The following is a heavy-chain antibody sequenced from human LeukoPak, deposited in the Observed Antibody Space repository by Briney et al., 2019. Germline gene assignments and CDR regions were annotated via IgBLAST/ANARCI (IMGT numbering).Heavy chain of an antibody. CDR1: GGSISSHY. V-gene: IGHV4-59*08. Sequence: PSETLSLTCTVSGGSISSHYWSWIRQPPGKGLEWIGYIYYSGSTNYNPSLKSRVTISVDTSKNQFSLKLSSVTAADTAVYYCARFSYDSFDYWGQGTLVTVSS. J-gene: IGHJ4*02. CDR2: IYYSGST. D-gene: IGHD3-22*01. CDR3: ARFSYDSFDY.